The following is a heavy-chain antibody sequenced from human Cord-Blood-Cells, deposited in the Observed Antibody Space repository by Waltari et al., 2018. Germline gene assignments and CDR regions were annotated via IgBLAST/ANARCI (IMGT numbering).Heavy chain of an antibody. CDR2: IYTSGIT. J-gene: IGHJ6*03. CDR3: AREAYYDFWSGYSGPLSYYYYYYMDV. D-gene: IGHD3-3*01. CDR1: GGSISTYS. Sequence: QVQLQESGPGLVKPSETLSLTCTVSGGSISTYSCSWIRQPAGKVLEWIGRIYTSGITNYHPSLKSRVTMSVDTSKNQFSLKLSSVTAADTAVYYCAREAYYDFWSGYSGPLSYYYYYYMDVWGKGTTVTVSS. V-gene: IGHV4-4*07.